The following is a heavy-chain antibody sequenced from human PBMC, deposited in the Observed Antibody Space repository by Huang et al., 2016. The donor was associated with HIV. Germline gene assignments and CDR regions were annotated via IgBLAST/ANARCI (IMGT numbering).Heavy chain of an antibody. V-gene: IGHV3-74*01. CDR2: INSDGCSS. J-gene: IGHJ4*02. CDR3: VRDPRIQSWLNYFDY. D-gene: IGHD3-22*01. Sequence: EVQLVESGGGLVQPGGSLRLSCAASGFTFSSYWMHWVRQAPGKGLVWVSRINSDGCSSGYADAVKGRFTISRDNAKNTLYLQMNSLRAEDTAVYYCVRDPRIQSWLNYFDYWGQGTLVSVSS. CDR1: GFTFSSYW.